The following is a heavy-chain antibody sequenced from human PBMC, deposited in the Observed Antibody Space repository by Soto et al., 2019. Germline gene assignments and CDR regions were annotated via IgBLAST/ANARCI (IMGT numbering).Heavy chain of an antibody. CDR2: ISWNSGII. CDR1: GFTFDDYA. CDR3: AKGYSYGVLEPLGY. V-gene: IGHV3-9*01. D-gene: IGHD5-18*01. J-gene: IGHJ4*02. Sequence: EVQLVESGGGLVQPGRSLRLSCAASGFTFDDYAMHWVRQAPGKGLVWVSGISWNSGIIDYADSVKGRFTISRDNAKNSLYLQMNSLRAEDTALYYCAKGYSYGVLEPLGYWGQGTLVTVSS.